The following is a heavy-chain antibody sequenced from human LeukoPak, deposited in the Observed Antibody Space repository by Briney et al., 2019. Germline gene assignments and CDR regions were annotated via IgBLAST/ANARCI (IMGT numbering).Heavy chain of an antibody. CDR2: INPNSGGT. J-gene: IGHJ4*02. Sequence: ASVKVSCKASGYTFTTSMYWVRQAPGQRLEWRGWINPNSGGTNYAQHFQGRVTMTRDTSINTAYMELSRLSSDDTAVYFCARDSGLDYWGQGTLVTVSS. CDR3: ARDSGLDY. D-gene: IGHD2-15*01. CDR1: GYTFTTS. V-gene: IGHV1-2*02.